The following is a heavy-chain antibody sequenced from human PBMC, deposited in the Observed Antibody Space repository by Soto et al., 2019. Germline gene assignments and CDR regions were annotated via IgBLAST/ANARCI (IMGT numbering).Heavy chain of an antibody. CDR1: GFTFSNAW. CDR3: TTEEVGATLLFDY. J-gene: IGHJ4*02. Sequence: GGSLRLSCAASGFTFSNAWMSWVRQAPGKGLEWVGRIKSKTDGGTTDYAAPVKGRFTISRDDSKNTLYLQMNSLKTEDTAVYYCTTEEVGATLLFDYWGQGTLVTVSS. CDR2: IKSKTDGGTT. V-gene: IGHV3-15*01. D-gene: IGHD1-26*01.